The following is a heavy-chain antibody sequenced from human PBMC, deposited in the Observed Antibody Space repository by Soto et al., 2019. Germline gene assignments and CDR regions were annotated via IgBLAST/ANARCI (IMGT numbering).Heavy chain of an antibody. V-gene: IGHV1-69*13. Sequence: ASVKVSCKASGGTFSSYAISWVRQAPGQGLEWMGGIIPIFGTANYAQKFQGRVTITADESTSTAYMELRSLRSDDTAVYYCARGGFWSFRYCSSTSCYFYGMDVGGQGPTVTVSS. CDR3: ARGGFWSFRYCSSTSCYFYGMDV. CDR1: GGTFSSYA. D-gene: IGHD2-2*01. J-gene: IGHJ6*02. CDR2: IIPIFGTA.